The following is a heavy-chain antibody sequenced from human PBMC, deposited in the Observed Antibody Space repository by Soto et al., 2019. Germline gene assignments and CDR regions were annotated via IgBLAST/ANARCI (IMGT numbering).Heavy chain of an antibody. V-gene: IGHV1-18*04. CDR3: ARDERDSCSGGDCFYFAY. Sequence: QVQLVQSGGEVKKPGASVKVSCKASGYTFTNYGISWVRQAPGQGLEWLGWISTYNSNTNSAPRLQGRLTMTTDTSTSTAYMELRRLTSDDTAVYYCARDERDSCSGGDCFYFAYWGQGTLVNVSS. CDR1: GYTFTNYG. D-gene: IGHD2-21*02. CDR2: ISTYNSNT. J-gene: IGHJ4*02.